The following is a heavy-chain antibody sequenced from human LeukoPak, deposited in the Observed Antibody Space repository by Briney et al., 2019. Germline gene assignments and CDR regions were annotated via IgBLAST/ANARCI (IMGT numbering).Heavy chain of an antibody. Sequence: GRSLRLSCAASGFTSDDYAMHWVRQAPGKGLEWVSGISWNSGSIGYADSVKGRFTISRDNAKNSLYLQMSSLRAEDTALYYCAKARVYSSGWHPNAFDIWGQGTMVTVSS. CDR2: ISWNSGSI. V-gene: IGHV3-9*02. D-gene: IGHD6-19*01. J-gene: IGHJ3*02. CDR3: AKARVYSSGWHPNAFDI. CDR1: GFTSDDYA.